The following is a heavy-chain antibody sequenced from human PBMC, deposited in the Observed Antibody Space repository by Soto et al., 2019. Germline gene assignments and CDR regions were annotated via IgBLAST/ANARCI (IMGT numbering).Heavy chain of an antibody. V-gene: IGHV3-15*01. J-gene: IGHJ4*02. CDR2: IKSKTDGGTT. D-gene: IGHD3-16*01. CDR1: GFTFSNAW. Sequence: GGSLRLSCAASGFTFSNAWMSWVRQAPGKGLEWVGRIKSKTDGGTTDYAAPVKGRFTISRDDSKNTLYLQMNSLKTEDTAVYYCTTGARNDYIWGSYTGWGQGTLVTVSS. CDR3: TTGARNDYIWGSYTG.